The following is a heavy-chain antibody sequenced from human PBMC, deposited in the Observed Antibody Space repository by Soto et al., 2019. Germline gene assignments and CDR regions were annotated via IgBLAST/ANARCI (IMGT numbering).Heavy chain of an antibody. J-gene: IGHJ4*02. Sequence: GGSLRLSCAASGFNFSNHWMHWVRQRPAEGLVWVSRITSDGKSKAYAESVKGRFTISRDNSHNTLYLQVHSLTAEDTAVYYCAKDRRAGGNSAFYFDFWGQGVQVTVSS. CDR2: ITSDGKSK. V-gene: IGHV3-74*01. D-gene: IGHD3-16*01. CDR1: GFNFSNHW. CDR3: AKDRRAGGNSAFYFDF.